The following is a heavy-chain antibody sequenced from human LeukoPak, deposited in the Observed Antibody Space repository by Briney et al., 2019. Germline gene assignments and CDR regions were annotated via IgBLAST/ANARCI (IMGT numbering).Heavy chain of an antibody. Sequence: SETLSLTCAVYGESFRGYYWGWIRQTPGKGLEWIGEINHSGDTNYNPSLKSRVTISVDTSKNQFSLKVRSVSAADTAVYYCARAIQASLQPRFDPWGQGTLVTVSS. J-gene: IGHJ5*02. V-gene: IGHV4-34*01. CDR2: INHSGDT. D-gene: IGHD5-18*01. CDR1: GESFRGYY. CDR3: ARAIQASLQPRFDP.